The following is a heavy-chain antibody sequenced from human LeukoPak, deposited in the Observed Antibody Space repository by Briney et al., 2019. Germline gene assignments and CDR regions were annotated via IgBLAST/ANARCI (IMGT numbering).Heavy chain of an antibody. CDR3: ARAPVAMVFHLPDY. Sequence: SVKVSCKASGGTFSSYAISWVRQAPGQGLEWMGGIIPIFGTASYAQKFQGRVTITADESTSTAYMELSSLRSEDTAVYYCARAPVAMVFHLPDYWGQGTLVTVSS. D-gene: IGHD5-18*01. J-gene: IGHJ4*02. CDR1: GGTFSSYA. CDR2: IIPIFGTA. V-gene: IGHV1-69*01.